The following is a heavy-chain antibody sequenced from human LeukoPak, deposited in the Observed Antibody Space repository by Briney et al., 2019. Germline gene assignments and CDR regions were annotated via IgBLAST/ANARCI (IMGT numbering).Heavy chain of an antibody. CDR1: GYSFTNYW. J-gene: IGHJ4*02. CDR3: ARLTSSSWQNFEY. D-gene: IGHD6-13*01. Sequence: GESLKISCKGSGYSFTNYWVGWVRQMPGKGLEWMGIIYPGDSDTRYSPSFQGQVTISADKSISTAYLQWSSLKASDTAMYYCARLTSSSWQNFEYWGQGTLVTVSS. CDR2: IYPGDSDT. V-gene: IGHV5-51*01.